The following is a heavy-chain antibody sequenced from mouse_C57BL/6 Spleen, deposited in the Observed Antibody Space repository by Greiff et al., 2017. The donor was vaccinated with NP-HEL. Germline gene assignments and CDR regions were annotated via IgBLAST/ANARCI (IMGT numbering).Heavy chain of an antibody. CDR3: ARTYGSSSGYFDV. J-gene: IGHJ1*03. V-gene: IGHV1-69*01. D-gene: IGHD1-1*01. Sequence: QVQLQQSGAELVMPGASVKLSCKASGYTFTSYWMHWVKQRPGQGLEWIGEIDPSDSYTNYNQKFKGKSTLTVDKSSSTAYMQLSSLTSEDSAVYYCARTYGSSSGYFDVWGTGTTVTVSS. CDR1: GYTFTSYW. CDR2: IDPSDSYT.